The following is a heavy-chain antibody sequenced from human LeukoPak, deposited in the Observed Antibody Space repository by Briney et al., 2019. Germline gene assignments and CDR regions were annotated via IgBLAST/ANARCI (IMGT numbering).Heavy chain of an antibody. Sequence: SETLSLTCTVSGGSISSYYWSWIRQPPGKGLEWIGYIYYSGSTNYNPSLKSRVTISVDTSKNQFSLKLSSVTAAGTAVYYCARHPSYNILTTYYHYFDYWGQGTLVTVSS. CDR2: IYYSGST. J-gene: IGHJ4*02. CDR1: GGSISSYY. D-gene: IGHD3-9*01. V-gene: IGHV4-59*08. CDR3: ARHPSYNILTTYYHYFDY.